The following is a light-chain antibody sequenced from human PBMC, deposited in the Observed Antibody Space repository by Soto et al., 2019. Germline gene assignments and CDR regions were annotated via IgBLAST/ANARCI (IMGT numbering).Light chain of an antibody. Sequence: EIVLTQSPGTLSLSPGERATLSCRASQSVINNYLAWYQQKPGQAPRLLIYGASSRATGIPDRFSGSGSGTDFTLTINRVEPEDFAVYYCHQYGISPPWTFGQGTKVDIK. V-gene: IGKV3-20*01. J-gene: IGKJ1*01. CDR1: QSVINNY. CDR3: HQYGISPPWT. CDR2: GAS.